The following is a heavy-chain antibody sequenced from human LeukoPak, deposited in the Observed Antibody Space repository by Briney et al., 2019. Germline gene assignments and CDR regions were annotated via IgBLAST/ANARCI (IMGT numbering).Heavy chain of an antibody. D-gene: IGHD3-3*01. J-gene: IGHJ4*02. V-gene: IGHV3-30-3*01. CDR2: ISYDGRNK. CDR3: ARTTGDFWSGYYDY. Sequence: GGSLRLSCAASGFTFSSYAMHWVRQAPGKGLEWVAVISYDGRNKYYADSVKGRFTISRDNSKNTLFLQVNSLRAEDTAVYYCARTTGDFWSGYYDYWGQGTLVTVSS. CDR1: GFTFSSYA.